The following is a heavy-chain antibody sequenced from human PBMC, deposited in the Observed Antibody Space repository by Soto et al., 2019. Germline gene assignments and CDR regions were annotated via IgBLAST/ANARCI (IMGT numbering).Heavy chain of an antibody. Sequence: PSETLSLTCAVYVGSFSCYYWIWIRQPPGKGLEWIGEINHSGSTNYNPSLKSRVTISVDTSKNQFSLKLSSVTAADTAVYYCARLRFLEWLSRGYYYYYGMDVWGQGTTVTVSS. CDR1: VGSFSCYY. V-gene: IGHV4-34*01. CDR3: ARLRFLEWLSRGYYYYYGMDV. CDR2: INHSGST. D-gene: IGHD3-3*01. J-gene: IGHJ6*02.